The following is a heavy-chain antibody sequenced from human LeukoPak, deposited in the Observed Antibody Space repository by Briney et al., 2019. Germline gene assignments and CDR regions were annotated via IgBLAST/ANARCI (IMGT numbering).Heavy chain of an antibody. CDR1: GGSFSGYY. V-gene: IGHV4-34*01. CDR3: ARRRLRYFDWSIGGGAFDI. CDR2: INHSGST. J-gene: IGHJ3*02. D-gene: IGHD3-9*01. Sequence: SETLSLTCDVYGGSFSGYYWSWIRQPPEKGLEWIGEINHSGSTNYNPSLKSRVTISVDTSKNQFSLKLSSVTAADTAVYYCARRRLRYFDWSIGGGAFDIWGQGTMVTVSS.